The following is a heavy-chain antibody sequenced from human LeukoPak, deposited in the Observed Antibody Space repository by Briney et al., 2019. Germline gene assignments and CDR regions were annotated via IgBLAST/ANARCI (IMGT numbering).Heavy chain of an antibody. CDR1: GFTFRNYW. Sequence: GGSLRLSCAASGFTFRNYWMSWVRQAPGKGLEWVANIKEDGSEIHYVDSVKGRFTISRDNAKNSLYLQMNSLRAEDTSMYYCAREGSGRYVGTGAQSWGRGTLVTVSS. V-gene: IGHV3-7*01. CDR2: IKEDGSEI. CDR3: AREGSGRYVGTGAQS. D-gene: IGHD6-19*01. J-gene: IGHJ5*02.